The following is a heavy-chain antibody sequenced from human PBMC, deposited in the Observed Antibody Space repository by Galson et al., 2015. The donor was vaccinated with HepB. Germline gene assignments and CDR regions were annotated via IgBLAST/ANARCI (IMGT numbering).Heavy chain of an antibody. Sequence: SLRLSCAASGFTFSRFAMSWVRQAPGKGLEWVSTISGSGGSTYYADSVKGRFTISRDNSKNTLFLQMNSLRAEDTAVYYCAKDPFIDTFGVPIDYWGQGTLVTVSS. J-gene: IGHJ4*02. CDR2: ISGSGGST. CDR1: GFTFSRFA. D-gene: IGHD3-3*01. CDR3: AKDPFIDTFGVPIDY. V-gene: IGHV3-23*01.